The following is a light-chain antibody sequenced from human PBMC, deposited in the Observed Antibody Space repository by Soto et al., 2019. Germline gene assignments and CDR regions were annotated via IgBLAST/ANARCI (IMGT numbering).Light chain of an antibody. CDR1: QNIQKN. V-gene: IGKV1-33*01. CDR2: DAS. CDR3: PPFDDLLT. Sequence: DIQMTQSPSSLSASVGDRVTIICQASQNIQKNLNWYQHKTGQAPKLLIYDASYLETGVPSRFRGSGSGTDVTFTISRLQPDYVATYYCPPFDDLLTFGGGTSGEIK. J-gene: IGKJ4*01.